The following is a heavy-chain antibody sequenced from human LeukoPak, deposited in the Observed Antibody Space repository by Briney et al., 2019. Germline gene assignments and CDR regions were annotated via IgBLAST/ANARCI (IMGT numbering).Heavy chain of an antibody. CDR3: AKDYFDSSGFHCFDY. V-gene: IGHV3-9*01. CDR2: ISGSSGSK. Sequence: PGGSLRLSCAASGFTFDDFAMHWVRQAPGKGLEWVSSISGSSGSKGYADSVKGRFTISRDNAKNSLYLQMNSLRPEDTALYYCAKDYFDSSGFHCFDYWGQGTLVTVSS. CDR1: GFTFDDFA. J-gene: IGHJ4*02. D-gene: IGHD3-22*01.